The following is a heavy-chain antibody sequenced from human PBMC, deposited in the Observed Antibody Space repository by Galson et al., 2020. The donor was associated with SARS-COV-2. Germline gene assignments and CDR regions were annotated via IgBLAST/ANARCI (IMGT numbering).Heavy chain of an antibody. CDR2: ISHDGSKS. J-gene: IGHJ1*01. D-gene: IGHD3-16*01. CDR1: GFIFKTSG. Sequence: GESLKIPCAASGFIFKTSGMQWVRQAPAKGLEWLALISHDGSKSYYADVVEGRFTISRDNSKNTLFLQVDSLRVEDTAVYYCANQGGSYGWGDDWGQGVLVTVSS. CDR3: ANQGGSYGWGDD. V-gene: IGHV3-30*18.